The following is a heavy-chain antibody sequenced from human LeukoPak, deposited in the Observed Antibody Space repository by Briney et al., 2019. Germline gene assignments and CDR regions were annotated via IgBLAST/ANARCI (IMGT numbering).Heavy chain of an antibody. CDR1: GYSFTSYW. CDR3: ARSGPPDS. V-gene: IGHV5-51*01. CDR2: IHPGGSDT. Sequence: GESLKISCKGFGYSFTSYWIGWVRQMPGKGLEWMGIIHPGGSDTRYSPSFQGQVSISADKSISAAYLQWSSLKASDTAMYYCARSGPPDSWGQGTLVTVSS. D-gene: IGHD1-14*01. J-gene: IGHJ1*01.